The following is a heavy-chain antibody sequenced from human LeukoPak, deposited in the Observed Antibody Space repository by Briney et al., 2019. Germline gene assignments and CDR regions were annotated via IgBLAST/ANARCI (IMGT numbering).Heavy chain of an antibody. CDR2: INHSGST. CDR3: ARILGRRSGWYLGRSYYYYYYGMDV. D-gene: IGHD6-19*01. CDR1: GGSFSGYY. J-gene: IGHJ6*02. V-gene: IGHV4-34*01. Sequence: SQTLSLTCAVYGGSFSGYYWSWIRQPPGKGLEWIGEINHSGSTNYNPSLKSRVTISVDTYKNQFSLKLSSVTAADTAVYYCARILGRRSGWYLGRSYYYYYYGMDVWGQGTTVTVSS.